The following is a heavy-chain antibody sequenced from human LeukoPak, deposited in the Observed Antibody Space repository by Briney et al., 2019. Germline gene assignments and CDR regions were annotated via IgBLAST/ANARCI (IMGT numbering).Heavy chain of an antibody. Sequence: GESLKISCQTSGYTFSDYWIGWVRQMPGKGVEWMGIIYPRDSDTKYSPSFEGQVIISVDKSINTAYLQWSSLKASDTATYYCATQPPNYDSIGYYFFGHWGQGTLVTVSP. J-gene: IGHJ4*01. CDR3: ATQPPNYDSIGYYFFGH. CDR2: IYPRDSDT. D-gene: IGHD3-22*01. V-gene: IGHV5-51*01. CDR1: GYTFSDYW.